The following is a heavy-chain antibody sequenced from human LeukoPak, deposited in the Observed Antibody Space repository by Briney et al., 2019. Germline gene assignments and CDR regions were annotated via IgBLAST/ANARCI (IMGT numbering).Heavy chain of an antibody. CDR3: PITFAGGSNWFDP. D-gene: IGHD3-16*01. Sequence: GSLRLSCAASGFTFSSYAMSWVRQPPGKGLEWIGSIYYSGSTYYNPSLKSRVTISVDTSKNQFSLKLSSVTAADTAVYYCPITFAGGSNWFDPWGQGTPVTVSS. J-gene: IGHJ5*02. CDR1: GFTFSSYA. CDR2: IYYSGST. V-gene: IGHV4-39*01.